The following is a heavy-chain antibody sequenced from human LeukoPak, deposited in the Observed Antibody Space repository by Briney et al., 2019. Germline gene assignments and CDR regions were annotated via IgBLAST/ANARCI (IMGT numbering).Heavy chain of an antibody. CDR1: GGSISSYY. CDR2: IYYSGST. J-gene: IGHJ6*02. CDR3: ARLPGWFGESFHEPTARPKYYYYYYGMDV. D-gene: IGHD3-10*01. V-gene: IGHV4-59*01. Sequence: SETLSLTCTVSGGSISSYYWSWIRQPPGKGLEWIGYIYYSGSTNYNPSLKSRVTISVDTSKNQFSLKLSSVTAADTAVYYCARLPGWFGESFHEPTARPKYYYYYYGMDVWGQGTTVTVSS.